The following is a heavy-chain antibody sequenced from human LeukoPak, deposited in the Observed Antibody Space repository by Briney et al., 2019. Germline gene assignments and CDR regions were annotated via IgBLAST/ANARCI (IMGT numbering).Heavy chain of an antibody. V-gene: IGHV3-23*01. CDR2: ISGSGGST. Sequence: PGGSLRLSCAASGFTFSSYAMSWVRQAPGRGLEWVSAISGSGGSTYYADAVKGRFTISRDNSKNTLSLQMNSLRAEDTAVYYCAKDPLVNSQEYFDYWGQGTLVTVSS. J-gene: IGHJ4*02. D-gene: IGHD2/OR15-2a*01. CDR3: AKDPLVNSQEYFDY. CDR1: GFTFSSYA.